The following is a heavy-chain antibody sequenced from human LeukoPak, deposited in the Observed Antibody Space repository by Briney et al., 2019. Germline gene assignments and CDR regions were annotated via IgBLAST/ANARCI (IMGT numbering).Heavy chain of an antibody. D-gene: IGHD3/OR15-3a*01. V-gene: IGHV3-7*03. CDR2: IKNDGSET. CDR3: ARLDDFWTGGPSGYYYYMDV. J-gene: IGHJ6*03. Sequence: PGGSLRLSCAASGFSLSDYWMSWVRQAPGKGLEWVANIKNDGSETNYADSVKGRFTISRENAKKSVYLQMTSLRVEDTAIYYCARLDDFWTGGPSGYYYYMDVWGNGTAVTVSS. CDR1: GFSLSDYW.